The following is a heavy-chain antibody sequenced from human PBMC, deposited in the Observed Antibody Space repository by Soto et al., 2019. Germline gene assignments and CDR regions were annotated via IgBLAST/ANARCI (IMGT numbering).Heavy chain of an antibody. Sequence: SETLSLTCTVSGGSIDSNRYYWAWIRQPPGKGLEWIGNIFYTGSTYYSPSLKSRLTISVDTSKNQFSLKLSSVTAADTAVYFCARHGAYGSGSYHKYYFDYWGQGLLVTVSS. CDR1: GGSIDSNRYY. CDR3: ARHGAYGSGSYHKYYFDY. D-gene: IGHD3-10*01. V-gene: IGHV4-39*01. CDR2: IFYTGST. J-gene: IGHJ4*02.